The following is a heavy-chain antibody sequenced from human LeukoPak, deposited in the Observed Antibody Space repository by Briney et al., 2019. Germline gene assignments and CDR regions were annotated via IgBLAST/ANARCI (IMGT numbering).Heavy chain of an antibody. J-gene: IGHJ4*02. CDR3: ARDKMSGPTLLDY. V-gene: IGHV3-7*01. CDR1: GFSFDDHG. D-gene: IGHD3-10*01. Sequence: GGSLRLSCAASGFSFDDHGMSWVRQVPGKGPEGVANIRQDGNEFYYVDSVKGRFTISRDNAKNSLYLQMNSLRVEDTAVYYCARDKMSGPTLLDYWGQGTLVTVSS. CDR2: IRQDGNEF.